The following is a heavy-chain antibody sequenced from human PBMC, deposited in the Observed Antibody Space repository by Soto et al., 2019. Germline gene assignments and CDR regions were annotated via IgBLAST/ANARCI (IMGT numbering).Heavy chain of an antibody. CDR3: ARGGLSHFDY. CDR1: GFTFSNFW. CDR2: IRQDGSEK. J-gene: IGHJ4*02. V-gene: IGHV3-7*01. Sequence: GGSLRLSCAASGFTFSNFWMSWVRQAPGKGLEWVANIRQDGSEKYYVDSVKGRFTISRDNAKNSLYLQMNSPRAEDTAVYYCARGGLSHFDYWGQGTLVTVS.